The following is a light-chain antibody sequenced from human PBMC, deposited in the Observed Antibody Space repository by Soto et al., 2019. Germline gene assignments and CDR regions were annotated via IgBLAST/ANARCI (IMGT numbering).Light chain of an antibody. CDR2: GNS. CDR1: SCNIGAGYD. CDR3: QSYDSSLSGYV. J-gene: IGLJ1*01. V-gene: IGLV1-40*01. Sequence: SVLTQPPSVSGAPGQRVTISCTGSSCNIGAGYDVHCYLQLPGTAPKLLIYGNSNRPSGVPDRFSGSKSGTSASLAITGLQAEDEADYYCQSYDSSLSGYVFGTGTKVTVL.